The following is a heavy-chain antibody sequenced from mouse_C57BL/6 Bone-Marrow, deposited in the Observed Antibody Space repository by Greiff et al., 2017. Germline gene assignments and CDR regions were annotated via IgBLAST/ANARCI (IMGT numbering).Heavy chain of an antibody. CDR3: AREGIIGYYYGSS. V-gene: IGHV1-69*01. J-gene: IGHJ3*01. CDR1: GYTFTSYW. D-gene: IGHD1-1*01. CDR2: IDPSDSYT. Sequence: VKLQQPGAELVMPGASVKLSCKASGYTFTSYWMHWVKQRPGQGLEWIGEIDPSDSYTNYNQKFKGKSTLTVDKSSSTAYMQLSSLTSEDSAVYYCAREGIIGYYYGSSWGQGTLVTVSA.